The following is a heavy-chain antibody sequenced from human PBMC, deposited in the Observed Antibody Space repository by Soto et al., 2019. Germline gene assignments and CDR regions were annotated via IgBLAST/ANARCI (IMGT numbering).Heavy chain of an antibody. J-gene: IGHJ4*02. CDR1: GFTFSSNW. V-gene: IGHV3-7*04. CDR2: IKQDGSEK. D-gene: IGHD3-10*01. CDR3: ARVLYGYYFDY. Sequence: PGGSLRLSCAASGFTFSSNWMSWVRQAPGKGLEWVANIKQDGSEKYYVDSVKGRFTISRDNAKNSLYLQMNSLRAEDTAVYYCARVLYGYYFDYWGQGTLVTVSS.